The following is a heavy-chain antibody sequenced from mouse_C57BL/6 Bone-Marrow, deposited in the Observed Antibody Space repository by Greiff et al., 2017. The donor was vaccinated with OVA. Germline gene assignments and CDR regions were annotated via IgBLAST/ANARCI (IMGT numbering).Heavy chain of an antibody. Sequence: VQLQQSGPELVKPGASVKIPCKASGYTFTDYNMDWVKQSHGKSLEWIGDINPNNGGTIYNQKFKGKATLTVDKSSSTAYMELRSLTSEDTAVYYCASQLRRGYYAMDYWGQGTSVTVSS. CDR3: ASQLRRGYYAMDY. CDR1: GYTFTDYN. D-gene: IGHD1-1*01. V-gene: IGHV1-18*01. J-gene: IGHJ4*01. CDR2: INPNNGGT.